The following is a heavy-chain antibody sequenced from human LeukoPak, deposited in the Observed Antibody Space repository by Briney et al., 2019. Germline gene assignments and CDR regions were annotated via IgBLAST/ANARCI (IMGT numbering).Heavy chain of an antibody. D-gene: IGHD6-13*01. V-gene: IGHV5-51*01. J-gene: IGHJ4*02. CDR2: IYPGDSDT. CDR1: GYSFNRYW. CDR3: ARQSSWGSSSWYSFDY. Sequence: GESLKISCKGSGYSFNRYWIGWVRQMPGKGLEWMGIIYPGDSDTRYSPSFQGQVTISADKSINTAYLQWSSLKASDTAMYYCARQSSWGSSSWYSFDYWGQGTLVTVSS.